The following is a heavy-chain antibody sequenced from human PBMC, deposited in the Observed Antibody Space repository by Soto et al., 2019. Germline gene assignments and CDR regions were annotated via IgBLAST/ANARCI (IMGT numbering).Heavy chain of an antibody. CDR3: ARGTYYYDSSGYLFDY. D-gene: IGHD3-22*01. V-gene: IGHV1-18*04. CDR1: GYTFTSYG. CDR2: ISAYNGNT. Sequence: GASGKVSCKASGYTFTSYGISWVRQAPGQGLEWMGWISAYNGNTNYAQKLQGRVTMTTDTSTSTAYMELRSLRSDDTAVYYCARGTYYYDSSGYLFDYWGQGTLVTVSS. J-gene: IGHJ4*02.